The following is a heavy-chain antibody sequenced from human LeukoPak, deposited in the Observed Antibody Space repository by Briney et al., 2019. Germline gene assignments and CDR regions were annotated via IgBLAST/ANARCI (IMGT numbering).Heavy chain of an antibody. D-gene: IGHD5-18*01. CDR1: GFTFSSYA. J-gene: IGHJ4*02. CDR2: ISYDGSNK. V-gene: IGHV3-30*04. Sequence: PGGSLRLSCAASGFTFSSYAMHWVRQAPGKGLEWVAVISYDGSNKYYADSVKGRFTISRDNSKNTLYLRMNSLRAEDTAVYYCARLWQNFDYWGQGTLVTVSS. CDR3: ARLWQNFDY.